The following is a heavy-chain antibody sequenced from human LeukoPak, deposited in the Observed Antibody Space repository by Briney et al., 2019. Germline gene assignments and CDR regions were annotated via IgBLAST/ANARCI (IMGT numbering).Heavy chain of an antibody. V-gene: IGHV3-74*01. D-gene: IGHD5-18*01. CDR2: INGDGTST. Sequence: GGSRRLSGTASGFALSNCGMTWCRQSPGKGLVLASRINGDGTSTFYADSVKGRFTISRDNAKNTMYLQMNSLRVEDTAVYYCGSDTVLGYWGQGTLVTASS. J-gene: IGHJ4*02. CDR1: GFALSNCG. CDR3: GSDTVLGY.